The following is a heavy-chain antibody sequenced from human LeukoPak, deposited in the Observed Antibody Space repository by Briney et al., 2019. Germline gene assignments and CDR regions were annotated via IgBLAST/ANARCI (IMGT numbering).Heavy chain of an antibody. Sequence: GGSLRLSCAASGFTFSSYWMHWVRQAPGKGLVWVSRINSDGSSTSYADSVKGRFTISRDNAKNTLYLQMNSLRAEDTAVYYCARVGYPGEGYCSGGSCYGNFDYWGQGTLVTASS. V-gene: IGHV3-74*01. J-gene: IGHJ4*02. D-gene: IGHD2-15*01. CDR3: ARVGYPGEGYCSGGSCYGNFDY. CDR1: GFTFSSYW. CDR2: INSDGSST.